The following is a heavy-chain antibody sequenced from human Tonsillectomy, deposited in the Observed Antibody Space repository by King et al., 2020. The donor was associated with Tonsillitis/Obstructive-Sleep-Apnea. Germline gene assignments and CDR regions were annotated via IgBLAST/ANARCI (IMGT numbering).Heavy chain of an antibody. Sequence: QLVQSGGGLVQPGGSLRLSCAASGFTFSSFWMTWVRQAPGKGLEWVANIKQDGSEKYYVDSVKGRFTISRDNAKDSLYLQMSNLRAEDTAVYYCARDSYGFWGGYSDYWGQGSLVTVSS. D-gene: IGHD3-3*01. CDR2: IKQDGSEK. V-gene: IGHV3-7*04. J-gene: IGHJ4*02. CDR3: ARDSYGFWGGYSDY. CDR1: GFTFSSFW.